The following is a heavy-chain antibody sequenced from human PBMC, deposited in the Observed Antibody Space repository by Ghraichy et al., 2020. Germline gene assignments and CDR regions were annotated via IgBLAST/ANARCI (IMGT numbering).Heavy chain of an antibody. CDR1: GFTVSSNY. D-gene: IGHD2-15*01. V-gene: IGHV3-66*02. CDR3: ARSPGGSSGGSCYFDY. J-gene: IGHJ4*02. CDR2: IYSGGST. Sequence: GGSLRLSCAASGFTVSSNYMTWVRQAPGKGLEWVSVIYSGGSTYYADSVKGRFTISRDNSENTLYLQMNSLRPEDTAVYYCARSPGGSSGGSCYFDYWGQGTLVTVSS.